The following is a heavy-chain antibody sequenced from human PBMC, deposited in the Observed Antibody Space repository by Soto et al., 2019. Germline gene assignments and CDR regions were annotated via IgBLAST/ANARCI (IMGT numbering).Heavy chain of an antibody. J-gene: IGHJ6*02. V-gene: IGHV4-59*01. CDR2: IYYSGYT. Sequence: QVQLQESGPGLVKPSETLSLTCTVSGGSMNSYYLSWIRQPPGKGLEWIGYIYYSGYTNYNPSLKTRVTISVDTSKSQCSLKLSSVTAADTAVYYCARGIATTEMDVWGQGTTVTVSS. CDR1: GGSMNSYY. D-gene: IGHD6-13*01. CDR3: ARGIATTEMDV.